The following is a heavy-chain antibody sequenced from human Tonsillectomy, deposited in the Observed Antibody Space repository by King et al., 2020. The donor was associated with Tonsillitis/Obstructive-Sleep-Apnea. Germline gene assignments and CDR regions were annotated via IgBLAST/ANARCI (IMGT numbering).Heavy chain of an antibody. CDR1: GFTFSSYS. J-gene: IGHJ6*03. Sequence: VQLVESGGALVKPGGSLRLSCAASGFTFSSYSMNWVRQAPGKGLEWVSSIISSSSYLYYADSVKGRFTISRDNAKNSLYLQMNTLRAEDTAVYYCARDGIAVAGTAYYYYYYMDVWGKGTTVTVSS. V-gene: IGHV3-21*01. CDR3: ARDGIAVAGTAYYYYYYMDV. D-gene: IGHD6-19*01. CDR2: IISSSSYL.